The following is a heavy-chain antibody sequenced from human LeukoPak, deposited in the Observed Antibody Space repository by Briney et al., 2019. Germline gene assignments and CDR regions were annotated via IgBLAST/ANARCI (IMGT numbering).Heavy chain of an antibody. J-gene: IGHJ4*02. V-gene: IGHV4-39*07. D-gene: IGHD3-22*01. CDR2: IYYSGST. CDR3: ARGRGYYYDSSGYYHGTFDY. CDR1: GGSISSSSHY. Sequence: SETLSLTCTVSGGSISSSSHYWGWIRQPPGKGLEWIGSIYYSGSTYYNPSLKSRVTISVDTSKNQFSLKLSSVTAADTAVYYCARGRGYYYDSSGYYHGTFDYWGQGTLVTVSS.